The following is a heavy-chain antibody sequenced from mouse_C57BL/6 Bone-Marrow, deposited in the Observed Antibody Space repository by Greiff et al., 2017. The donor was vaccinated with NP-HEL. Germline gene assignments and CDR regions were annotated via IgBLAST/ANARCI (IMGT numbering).Heavy chain of an antibody. D-gene: IGHD1-1*01. CDR2: IDPETGGT. Sequence: QVQLQQSGAELVRPGASVTLSCKASGYTFTDYEMHWVKQTPVHGLEWIGAIDPETGGTAYNQKFKGKAILTADKSSSTAYMALRSLTSEYSAVYYCTRPPVVADWYFDVWGTGTTVTVSS. J-gene: IGHJ1*03. V-gene: IGHV1-15*01. CDR3: TRPPVVADWYFDV. CDR1: GYTFTDYE.